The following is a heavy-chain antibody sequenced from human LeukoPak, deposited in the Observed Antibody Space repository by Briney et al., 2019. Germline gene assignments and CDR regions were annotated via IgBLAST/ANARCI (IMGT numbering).Heavy chain of an antibody. CDR2: INPSGGST. D-gene: IGHD2-21*02. J-gene: IGHJ4*02. Sequence: ASVKISCKASGYTFTSYYMHWVRQAPGQGLERMGIINPSGGSTSYAQKFQGRVTMTRDMSTSTVYMELSSLRSEDTAVYYCARVFVAYCGGDCSSPLCYWGQGTLVTVSS. CDR3: ARVFVAYCGGDCSSPLCY. V-gene: IGHV1-46*01. CDR1: GYTFTSYY.